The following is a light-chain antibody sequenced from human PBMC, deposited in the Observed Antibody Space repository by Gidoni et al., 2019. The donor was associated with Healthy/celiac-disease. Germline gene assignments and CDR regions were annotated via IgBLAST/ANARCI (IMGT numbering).Light chain of an antibody. Sequence: EIVRRQSTATLSVSPGERATLSCRASQSVSSNLAWYQQKPGQAPRLLIYGASTRANGIPARFSGSGSGTEFTLTISSLQSEDFAVYYCQQYNNWPLYTFGQGTKLEI. CDR2: GAS. CDR3: QQYNNWPLYT. V-gene: IGKV3-15*01. J-gene: IGKJ2*01. CDR1: QSVSSN.